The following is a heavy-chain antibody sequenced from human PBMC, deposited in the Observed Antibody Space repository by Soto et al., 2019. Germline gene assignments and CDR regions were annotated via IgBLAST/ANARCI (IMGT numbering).Heavy chain of an antibody. CDR1: GGTFSSYA. J-gene: IGHJ5*02. Sequence: GASVKVSCKASGGTFSSYAISCVRQALGQGLEWMGGIIPIFGTANYAQKFQGRVTITADESTSTAYMELSSLRSEDTAVYYCARGTVSPEWGWFDPWGQGTLVTVSS. CDR3: ARGTVSPEWGWFDP. D-gene: IGHD3-3*01. V-gene: IGHV1-69*13. CDR2: IIPIFGTA.